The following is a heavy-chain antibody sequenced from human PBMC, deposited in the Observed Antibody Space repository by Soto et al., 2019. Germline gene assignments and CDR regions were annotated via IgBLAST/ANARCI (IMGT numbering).Heavy chain of an antibody. CDR2: ISYDGSIK. CDR1: GFTFSCCA. D-gene: IGHD1-26*01. J-gene: IGHJ4*02. CDR3: AKDEGVGATSGLPSGNDY. V-gene: IGHV3-30*18. Sequence: QVQLVESGGGVVQPGRSLRLSCAASGFTFSCCAMHWVRQAPGKGLEWVAVISYDGSIKYYADSVKGRFTISRDNSKNTLYLQMNSLSFEDTAVYFCAKDEGVGATSGLPSGNDYWGQGTLVTVSS.